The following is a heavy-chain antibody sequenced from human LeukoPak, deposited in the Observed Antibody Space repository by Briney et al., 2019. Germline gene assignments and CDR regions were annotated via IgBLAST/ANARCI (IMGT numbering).Heavy chain of an antibody. CDR2: IYTSGST. D-gene: IGHD6-19*01. V-gene: IGHV4-4*07. CDR3: ASMGAVAGLGYYYGMDV. CDR1: GGSISSYY. J-gene: IGHJ6*02. Sequence: SETLSLTCTVSGGSISSYYWSWIRQPAGKGLEWIGRIYTSGSTNYNPSLKSAVTMSVDTSKNQFSLKLSSVTAADTAVYYCASMGAVAGLGYYYGMDVWGQGTTVTVSS.